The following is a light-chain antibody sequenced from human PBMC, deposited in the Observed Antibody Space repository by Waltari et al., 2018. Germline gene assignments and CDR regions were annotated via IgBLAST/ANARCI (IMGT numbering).Light chain of an antibody. CDR3: QSTDSSGSFVV. Sequence: SYELTQPPSVSVSPGQTARITCSGDALPREFTSWYQQKPGQAPILLMFRDNERPSGIPERFSGSTSGTRVTLTITGGQAEDEADYYCQSTDSSGSFVVFGGGTKLTVL. J-gene: IGLJ3*02. CDR1: ALPREF. V-gene: IGLV3-25*03. CDR2: RDN.